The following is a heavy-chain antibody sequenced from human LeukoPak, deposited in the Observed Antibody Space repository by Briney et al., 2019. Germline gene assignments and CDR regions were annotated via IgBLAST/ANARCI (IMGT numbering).Heavy chain of an antibody. CDR1: GFTFSSYA. D-gene: IGHD4-17*01. CDR2: ISNNGGST. V-gene: IGHV3-64*01. J-gene: IGHJ4*02. Sequence: GGSLRLSCAASGFTFSSYAMHWVRQAPGKGLEYFSAISNNGGSTYYANSVKGRFTISRDNSKNTLYLQMGSLRAEDMAVYSCARAVLSYGDYYFDYWGQGTLVTVSS. CDR3: ARAVLSYGDYYFDY.